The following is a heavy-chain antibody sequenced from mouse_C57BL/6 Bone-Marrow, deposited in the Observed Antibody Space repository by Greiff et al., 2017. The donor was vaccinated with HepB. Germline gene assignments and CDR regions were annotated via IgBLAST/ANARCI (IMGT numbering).Heavy chain of an antibody. D-gene: IGHD2-4*01. CDR1: GYTFTDYY. V-gene: IGHV1-26*01. Sequence: EVQLQQSGPELVKPGASVKISCKASGYTFTDYYMNWVKQSHGKSLEWIGDINPNNGGTSYNQKFKGKATLTVDKSSSTAYMELRSLTSEDSAVYYCARGWMITTKGTYFDYWGQGTTLTVSS. J-gene: IGHJ2*01. CDR2: INPNNGGT. CDR3: ARGWMITTKGTYFDY.